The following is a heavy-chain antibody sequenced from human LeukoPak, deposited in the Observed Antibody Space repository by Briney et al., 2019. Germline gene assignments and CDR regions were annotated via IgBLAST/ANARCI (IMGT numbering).Heavy chain of an antibody. CDR1: GFTFSSYS. J-gene: IGHJ4*02. CDR3: AREWVLEGGYYGSGSYSFDY. Sequence: GGSLRLSCAASGFTFSSYSMNWVRQAPGKGLEWVSYISSSSSTIYYADSVKGRFTISRDNAKNSLYLQMNSLRAEDTAVYYCAREWVLEGGYYGSGSYSFDYWGQGTLVTVSS. V-gene: IGHV3-48*04. CDR2: ISSSSSTI. D-gene: IGHD3-10*01.